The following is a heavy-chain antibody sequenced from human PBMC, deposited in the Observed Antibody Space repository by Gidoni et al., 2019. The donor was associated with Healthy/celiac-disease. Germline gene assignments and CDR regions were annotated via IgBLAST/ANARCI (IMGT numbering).Heavy chain of an antibody. Sequence: EVQLVESGGGLVQPGGSLSFSCAASGFTFSSYAMHWVRQAPGKGLEYVSAISSNGGSTYYANSVKGRFTISRDNSKNTLYLQMGSLRAEDMAVYYCARKYNDFWSGYLDYWGQGTLVTVSS. CDR1: GFTFSSYA. J-gene: IGHJ4*02. V-gene: IGHV3-64*01. D-gene: IGHD3-3*01. CDR2: ISSNGGST. CDR3: ARKYNDFWSGYLDY.